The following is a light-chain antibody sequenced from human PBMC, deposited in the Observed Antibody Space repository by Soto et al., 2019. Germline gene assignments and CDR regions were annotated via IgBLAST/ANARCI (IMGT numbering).Light chain of an antibody. CDR3: QHRTNWPRT. CDR2: DAS. Sequence: EIVLTQSPATLSLSPGERATLSCRASQSVGTFLGWYQQKPDQAPRLIIYDASNRATGVPARFSGTGSGTDFALTISSVEPEDFAVYYCQHRTNWPRTFGQGTKLYIK. CDR1: QSVGTF. V-gene: IGKV3-11*01. J-gene: IGKJ2*01.